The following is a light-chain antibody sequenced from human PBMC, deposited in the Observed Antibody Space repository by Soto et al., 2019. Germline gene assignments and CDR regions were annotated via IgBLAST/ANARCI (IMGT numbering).Light chain of an antibody. CDR2: GDS. J-gene: IGKJ2*01. Sequence: DIQMTQSPSTLSASVGDRVTITCRASQSISVYLAWYQQRPREAPKLLIYGDSSLESGVPSRFSGSRYGTEFTLTISSLQPTDFATYYCHQYATSSPTFGQGTKLQI. V-gene: IGKV1-5*01. CDR3: HQYATSSPT. CDR1: QSISVY.